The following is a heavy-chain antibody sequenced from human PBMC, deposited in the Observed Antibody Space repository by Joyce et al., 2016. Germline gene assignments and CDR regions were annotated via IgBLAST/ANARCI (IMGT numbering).Heavy chain of an antibody. J-gene: IGHJ6*02. CDR3: AREQGYCTGTTCPYGLDV. V-gene: IGHV3-53*01. CDR2: IHSDGYK. CDR1: GFPVRTHY. D-gene: IGHD2/OR15-2a*01. Sequence: EVQLVESGGGLIQPGGSLRLSCAASGFPVRTHYMTWVRQAPGKVLEWVSIIHSDGYKYYADSVKGRFTISRDTSKNELFLEMSSLRAEDTAIYYCAREQGYCTGTTCPYGLDVWGQGTTVAVSS.